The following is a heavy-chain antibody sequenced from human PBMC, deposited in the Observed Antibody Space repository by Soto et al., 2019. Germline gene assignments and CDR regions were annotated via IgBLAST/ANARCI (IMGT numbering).Heavy chain of an antibody. D-gene: IGHD6-25*01. J-gene: IGHJ3*02. CDR2: IWYDGSNK. V-gene: IGHV3-33*01. CDR3: ARVVGYGFDI. CDR1: GFTFSSYG. Sequence: QVQLVESGGGVVQPGRSLRLSCAASGFTFSSYGMHWVRQAPGKGLEWVAVIWYDGSNKYYADSVKGRFTISRDKYKNTLYLQMNSLRAEDTAVYYSARVVGYGFDIWGQGTMVTVSS.